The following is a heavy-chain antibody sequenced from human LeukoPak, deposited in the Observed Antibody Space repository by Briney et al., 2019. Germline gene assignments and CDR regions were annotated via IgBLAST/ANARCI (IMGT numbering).Heavy chain of an antibody. V-gene: IGHV5-10-1*01. J-gene: IGHJ6*02. CDR1: GYSFTSYW. CDR3: ARGSDYEYYYYGMHV. Sequence: GESLKISCKGSGYSFTSYWISWVRQMPGKGLEGMGRIDPSDSYTNYSPSFQGHVTISADKSISTAYLQWSSLKASDTAMYYCARGSDYEYYYYGMHVWGQGTTVTVSS. D-gene: IGHD3-22*01. CDR2: IDPSDSYT.